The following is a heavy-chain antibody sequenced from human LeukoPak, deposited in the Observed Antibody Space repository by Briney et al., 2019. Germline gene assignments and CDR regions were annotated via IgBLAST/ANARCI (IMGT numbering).Heavy chain of an antibody. CDR1: GGSFSGYY. J-gene: IGHJ4*02. CDR2: IYYSGST. Sequence: PSETLSLTCAVYGGSFSGYYWSWIRQPPGKGLEWIGSIYYSGSTYYNPSLKSRVTISVDTSKNQFSLKLSSVTAADTAVYYCANFEYWGQGTLVTVSS. CDR3: ANFEY. V-gene: IGHV4-34*01.